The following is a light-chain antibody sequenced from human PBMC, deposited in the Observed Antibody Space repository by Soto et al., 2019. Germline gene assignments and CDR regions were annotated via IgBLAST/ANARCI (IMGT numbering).Light chain of an antibody. V-gene: IGLV1-47*02. CDR3: AAWDASLSGWV. J-gene: IGLJ3*02. Sequence: QSVLTQPPSASGTPGQGVIISCSGISSNIGSNYVYWYRLLPGTAPKLVMFSNVMRPPGVPDRFSGAKSGTSASLAISGLRPEDEADYFCAAWDASLSGWVFGGGTKLTVL. CDR1: SSNIGSNY. CDR2: SNV.